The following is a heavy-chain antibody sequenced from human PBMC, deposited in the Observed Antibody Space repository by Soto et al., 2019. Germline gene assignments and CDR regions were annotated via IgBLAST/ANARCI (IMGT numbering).Heavy chain of an antibody. V-gene: IGHV1-69*01. CDR1: GGTFSSYA. CDR3: LWRRPTPLNLDY. D-gene: IGHD1-1*01. J-gene: IGHJ4*02. Sequence: QVQLVQSGAEVKKPGSSVKVSCKASGGTFSSYAISWVRQAPGQGLEWMGGIIPIFGTANYAQKFQGRVTITAAESTSTADMELSSLRSEDTAVYYCLWRRPTPLNLDYWGQGTLVTVSS. CDR2: IIPIFGTA.